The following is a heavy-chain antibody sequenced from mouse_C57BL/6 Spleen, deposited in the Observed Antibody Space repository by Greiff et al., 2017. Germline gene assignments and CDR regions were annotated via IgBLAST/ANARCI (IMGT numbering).Heavy chain of an antibody. J-gene: IGHJ2*01. Sequence: VKLMESGAELVRPGASVTLSCKASGYTFTDYEMHWVKQTPVHGLEWIGAIDPETGGTAYTQKFKGKAILTADKSSSTAYMELRSLTSEDSAVYYCTREDYYYFDYWGQGTTLTVSS. D-gene: IGHD1-1*01. V-gene: IGHV1-15*01. CDR3: TREDYYYFDY. CDR1: GYTFTDYE. CDR2: IDPETGGT.